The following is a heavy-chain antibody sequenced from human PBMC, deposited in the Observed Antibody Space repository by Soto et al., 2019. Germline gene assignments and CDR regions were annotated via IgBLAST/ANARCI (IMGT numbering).Heavy chain of an antibody. V-gene: IGHV3-53*01. CDR1: GFTVSSNY. Sequence: GSLRRSCAAXGFTVSSNYMSWVRQAPGKGLEWVSVIYSGGSTYYADSVKGRFTISRDNSKNTLYLQMNSLRAEDTAVYYCARVSTIFGVVRYGMDVWGQGTTVTVSS. D-gene: IGHD3-3*01. CDR2: IYSGGST. J-gene: IGHJ6*02. CDR3: ARVSTIFGVVRYGMDV.